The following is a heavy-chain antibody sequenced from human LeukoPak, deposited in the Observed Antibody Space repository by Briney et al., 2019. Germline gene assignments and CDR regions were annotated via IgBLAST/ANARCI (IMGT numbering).Heavy chain of an antibody. V-gene: IGHV4-39*01. CDR1: GGSISSSSYY. CDR2: IYYSGCT. D-gene: IGHD3-3*01. CDR3: ARHPQRITIFGVVTDPYFDY. Sequence: SETLSLTCTVSGGSISSSSYYWGWIRQPPGKGLEWIGSIYYSGCTYYNPSLKSRVTISVDTSKNQFSLKLSSVTAADTAVYYCARHPQRITIFGVVTDPYFDYWGQGTLVTVSS. J-gene: IGHJ4*02.